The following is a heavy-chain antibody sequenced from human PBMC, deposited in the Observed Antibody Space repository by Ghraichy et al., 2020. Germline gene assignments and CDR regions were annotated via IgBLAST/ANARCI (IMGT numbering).Heavy chain of an antibody. CDR1: GFTFSRYW. Sequence: GGSLRLSCAASGFTFSRYWMSWVRQAPGKGLEWVANIKEDGSEKYYVDSVKGRFTISRDNAKNSLYLQMNSLRVEDTAVYYCARDPLLVVGGQGTLVTVSS. V-gene: IGHV3-7*01. CDR3: ARDPLLVV. D-gene: IGHD3-22*01. CDR2: IKEDGSEK. J-gene: IGHJ4*02.